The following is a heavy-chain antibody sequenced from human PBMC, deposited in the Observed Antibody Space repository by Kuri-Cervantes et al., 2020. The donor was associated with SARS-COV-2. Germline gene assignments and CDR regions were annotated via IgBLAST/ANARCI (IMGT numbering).Heavy chain of an antibody. CDR1: GGSVSSGTYF. CDR3: ARDDYHFCNY. Sequence: SETLSLTCTVSGGSVSSGTYFWSWIRQPPGKGLEWIGYIFHSGSANYNLSLKSRVTISLDKYKNQFSLKLNSVTAADTAAYYCARDDYHFCNYRGQGTLVTVSS. V-gene: IGHV4-61*01. CDR2: IFHSGSA. D-gene: IGHD3-16*01. J-gene: IGHJ4*02.